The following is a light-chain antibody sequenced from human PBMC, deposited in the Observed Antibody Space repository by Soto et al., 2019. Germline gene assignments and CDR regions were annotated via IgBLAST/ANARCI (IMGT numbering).Light chain of an antibody. V-gene: IGKV3-20*01. J-gene: IGKJ5*01. CDR2: DAS. CDR3: QQYNSWPPIT. Sequence: EIVLTQSPGTLCLSPGERATLSCRASQSVSSSYLAWYQQKPGQAPRLLIYDASNRATGIPARFSGSGSGTDFTLTISSLEPEDFAVYYCQQYNSWPPITFGQGTRLEIK. CDR1: QSVSSSY.